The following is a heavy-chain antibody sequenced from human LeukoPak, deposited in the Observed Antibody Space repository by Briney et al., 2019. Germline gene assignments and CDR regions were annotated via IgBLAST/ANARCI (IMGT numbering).Heavy chain of an antibody. CDR1: GGSFSGYY. V-gene: IGHV4-34*01. Sequence: SETLSLTCAVYGGSFSGYYWSWIRQPPGKGLEWIGEINHSGSTNYNPSLKSRVTISVDTSKNQFSLKLSSVTAADTALYYCARVYYSLFDYWGQGTLVTVSS. CDR3: ARVYYSLFDY. D-gene: IGHD2-15*01. CDR2: INHSGST. J-gene: IGHJ4*02.